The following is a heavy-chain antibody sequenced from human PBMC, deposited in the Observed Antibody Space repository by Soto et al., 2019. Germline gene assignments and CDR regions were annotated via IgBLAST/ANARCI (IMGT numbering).Heavy chain of an antibody. CDR3: SKDIAAGTGYYYGMYV. V-gene: IGHV3-30*18. CDR1: GFTFSSYG. J-gene: IGHJ6*02. D-gene: IGHD6-13*01. CDR2: ISYDGSNK. Sequence: GGSLRLSCAASGFTFSSYGMHWVRQAPGKGLEWVAVISYDGSNKYYADSVKGRFTISRDNSKNTLYLQMNSLRAEDTAVYYCSKDIAAGTGYYYGMYVWGQGTTVTVSS.